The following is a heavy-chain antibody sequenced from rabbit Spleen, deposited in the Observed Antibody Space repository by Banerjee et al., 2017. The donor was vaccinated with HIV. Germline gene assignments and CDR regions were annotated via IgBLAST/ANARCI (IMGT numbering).Heavy chain of an antibody. Sequence: QSLEESGGDLVKPGASLTLTCIASGVSFSGSSYMCWVRQAPGKGLEWIACIEGGYSGFTYFASWAKGRFTISRTSSTTVTLRMTSLTAADRATYFCARDLLGVIGWNFYLWGPGTLVTVS. CDR3: ARDLLGVIGWNFYL. V-gene: IGHV1S40*01. J-gene: IGHJ4*01. CDR2: IEGGYSGFT. CDR1: GVSFSGSSY. D-gene: IGHD1-1*01.